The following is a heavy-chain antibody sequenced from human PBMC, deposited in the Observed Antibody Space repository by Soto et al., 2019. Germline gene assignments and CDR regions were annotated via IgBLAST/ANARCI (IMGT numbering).Heavy chain of an antibody. CDR3: ARAPGSLDTISYLDY. Sequence: LSLSCTASGECVCSVGVDWAWLRRPTGKGLEWIGYIYNGGSTYYRPSLESRMHMSLDATRNHYSLRLTSVTAADTAVYFCARAPGSLDTISYLDYWGQGKLVTVSS. V-gene: IGHV4-30-4*01. CDR1: GECVCSVGVD. D-gene: IGHD6-13*01. CDR2: IYNGGST. J-gene: IGHJ4*02.